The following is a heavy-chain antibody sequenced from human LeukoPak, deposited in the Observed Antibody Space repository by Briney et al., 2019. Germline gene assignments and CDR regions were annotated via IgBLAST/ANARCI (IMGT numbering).Heavy chain of an antibody. CDR1: GFTFSSYA. D-gene: IGHD1-26*01. CDR3: ANPLSGGVGATRSPIPNI. Sequence: PGGSLRLSCAASGFTFSSYAMSWVRQAPGKGLEWVSAISGSGGSTYYADSVKGRFTISRDNSKNTLYLQMNSLRAEDTAVYYCANPLSGGVGATRSPIPNIWGQGTMVTVSS. J-gene: IGHJ3*02. CDR2: ISGSGGST. V-gene: IGHV3-23*01.